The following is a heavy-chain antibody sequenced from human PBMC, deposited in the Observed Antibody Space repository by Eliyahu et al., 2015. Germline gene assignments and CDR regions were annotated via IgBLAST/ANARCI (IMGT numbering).Heavy chain of an antibody. CDR2: IRYDGSNK. V-gene: IGHV3-30*02. J-gene: IGHJ4*01. CDR1: GFTFSSYG. CDR3: AKDNDYYDSSGFAY. Sequence: QVQLVESGGGVXQPGGSLRLSCAASGFTFSSYGMHWVRQAPGKGLEWVAFIRYDGSNKYYADSVKGRFTISRDNSKNTLYLQMNSLRTEDTAVYYCAKDNDYYDSSGFAYWGQGTLVTVSS. D-gene: IGHD3-22*01.